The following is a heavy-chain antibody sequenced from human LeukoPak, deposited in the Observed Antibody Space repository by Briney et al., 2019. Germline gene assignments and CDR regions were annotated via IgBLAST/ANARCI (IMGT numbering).Heavy chain of an antibody. J-gene: IGHJ4*02. V-gene: IGHV3-11*01. CDR3: ARGPRILAAGSYYFDY. Sequence: GGSLRLSCAASGFSFKDYCFSWIRQAPGKGLEWVSFINVNGAAMYYADSAKGRLTISRDNAKNSIYLEMNSLRAEDTAVYYCARGPRILAAGSYYFDYWGQGSLVTVPS. CDR1: GFSFKDYC. D-gene: IGHD6-13*01. CDR2: INVNGAAM.